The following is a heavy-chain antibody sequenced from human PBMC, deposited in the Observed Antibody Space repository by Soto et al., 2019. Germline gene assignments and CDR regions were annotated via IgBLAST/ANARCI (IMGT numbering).Heavy chain of an antibody. V-gene: IGHV3-21*01. Sequence: GGSLRLSCPATGFTFSTCAMNWVRQAPGKGLEWVSTISGSGSTTYYADSVKGRFTISRDNAKNSLYLQMNSLRAEDTAVYYCARGRITIFGVVTHFDYWGQGTLVTVSS. J-gene: IGHJ4*02. D-gene: IGHD3-3*01. CDR2: ISGSGSTT. CDR3: ARGRITIFGVVTHFDY. CDR1: GFTFSTCA.